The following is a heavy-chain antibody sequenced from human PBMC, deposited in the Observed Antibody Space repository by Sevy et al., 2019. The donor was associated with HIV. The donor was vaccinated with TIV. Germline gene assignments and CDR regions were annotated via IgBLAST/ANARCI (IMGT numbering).Heavy chain of an antibody. CDR3: ARSLRVRVPESGYDSDDVFDI. Sequence: SETLSLTCTVSGGSISSYYWSWIRQPAGKGLEWIGRIYTSGSTNYTPSLKSRVTISVDTSKNQSSLKLTSVTAADTAVYYCARSLRVRVPESGYDSDDVFDIWGQGTMVTVSS. CDR1: GGSISSYY. V-gene: IGHV4-4*07. J-gene: IGHJ3*02. D-gene: IGHD5-12*01. CDR2: IYTSGST.